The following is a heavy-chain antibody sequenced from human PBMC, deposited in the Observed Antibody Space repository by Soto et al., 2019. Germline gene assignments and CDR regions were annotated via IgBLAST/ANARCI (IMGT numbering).Heavy chain of an antibody. Sequence: GASVKVSCKASGGTFSSYAISWVRQAPGQGLEWMGGIIPIFGTANYAQKFQGRVTITADESTSTAYMELSSLRSEDTAVYYCARESGYDTTGGMDVWGQGTTVTVSS. V-gene: IGHV1-69*13. D-gene: IGHD5-12*01. CDR1: GGTFSSYA. CDR3: ARESGYDTTGGMDV. J-gene: IGHJ6*02. CDR2: IIPIFGTA.